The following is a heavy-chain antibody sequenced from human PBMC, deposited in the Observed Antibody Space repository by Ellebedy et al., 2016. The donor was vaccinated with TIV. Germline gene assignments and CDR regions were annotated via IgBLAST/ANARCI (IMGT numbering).Heavy chain of an antibody. CDR3: ASMGSGYLAS. CDR2: INQDGSQT. Sequence: GESLKISCLTSGFTFGGYWMIWVRQAPGKGLEWLANINQDGSQTNYADSVKGRFTISRDNAQTSLYLQMKNLRAEDTALYYCASMGSGYLASWGQGTRVTVSS. J-gene: IGHJ4*02. CDR1: GFTFGGYW. D-gene: IGHD3-22*01. V-gene: IGHV3-7*01.